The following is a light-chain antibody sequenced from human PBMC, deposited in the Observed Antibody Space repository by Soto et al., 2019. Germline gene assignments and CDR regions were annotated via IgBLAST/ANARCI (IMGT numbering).Light chain of an antibody. V-gene: IGKV3-11*01. CDR1: QAVNTR. CDR3: QQRSNWPPT. Sequence: IVLTQSPATVSLFPGDRVTLSCRASQAVNTRLAWYQHKPGQAPRLLIYLTSNRATGIPARFSGSGSGTDFTLTISSLEPEDFAVYYCQQRSNWPPTFGQGTKVDI. CDR2: LTS. J-gene: IGKJ1*01.